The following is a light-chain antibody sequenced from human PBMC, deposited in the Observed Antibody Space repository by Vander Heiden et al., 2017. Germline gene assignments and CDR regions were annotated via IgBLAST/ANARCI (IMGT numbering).Light chain of an antibody. V-gene: IGLV1-47*02. Sequence: QSVLTQPPSASGTPGQRVTISCSGSSSTIGSNYVYLYHQRPETAANLLIYSNNKRRSGAADRFSCSKSGTSASPAISALRAEEEADYYCEAWEDSRSGRVVFGGGTKLTVL. J-gene: IGLJ2*01. CDR2: SNN. CDR3: EAWEDSRSGRVV. CDR1: SSTIGSNY.